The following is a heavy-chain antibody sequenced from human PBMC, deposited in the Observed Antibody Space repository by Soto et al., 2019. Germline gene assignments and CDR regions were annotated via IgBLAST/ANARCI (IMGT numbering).Heavy chain of an antibody. CDR1: GGSIISNSW. V-gene: IGHV4-4*02. J-gene: IGHJ4*02. CDR3: ARDCGGDCSYFDH. CDR2: IYHNGRT. D-gene: IGHD2-21*02. Sequence: QVQLQESGPGLVKPSETLSVTCGVSGGSIISNSWWSWVRQPPGKGLEWIGEIYHNGRTDYNPSLKSRVTMSVDTSKNQIFLNLSSVTAADTAVYYCARDCGGDCSYFDHWGQGTRVTVSS.